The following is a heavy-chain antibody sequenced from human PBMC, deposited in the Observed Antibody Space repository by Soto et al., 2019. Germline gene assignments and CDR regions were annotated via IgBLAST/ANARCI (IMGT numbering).Heavy chain of an antibody. CDR1: GGSFSGYY. Sequence: SETLSLTCAVYGGSFSGYYWSWIRQPPGKGLEWIGEINHSGSTNYNPSLKSRVTISVDTSKNQFSLKLSSVTAADTAVYYCARRMVRGVKSGANWFDPWGQGTLVPVSS. D-gene: IGHD3-10*01. V-gene: IGHV4-34*01. CDR3: ARRMVRGVKSGANWFDP. CDR2: INHSGST. J-gene: IGHJ5*02.